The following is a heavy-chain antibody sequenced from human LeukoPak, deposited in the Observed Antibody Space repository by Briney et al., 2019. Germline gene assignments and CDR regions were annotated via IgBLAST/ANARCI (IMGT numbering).Heavy chain of an antibody. D-gene: IGHD2-21*02. J-gene: IGHJ3*02. CDR2: ISWNSGSI. V-gene: IGHV3-9*01. Sequence: GGSLRLSCAASGFTFSSYSMHWVRQAPGKGLEWVSGISWNSGSIGYADSVKGRFTISRDNAKNSLYLQMNSLRAEDTALYYCAKVHIVVVTSGAFDIWGQGTMVTVSS. CDR1: GFTFSSYS. CDR3: AKVHIVVVTSGAFDI.